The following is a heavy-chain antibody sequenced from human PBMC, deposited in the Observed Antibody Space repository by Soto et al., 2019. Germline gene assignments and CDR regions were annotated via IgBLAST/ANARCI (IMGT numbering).Heavy chain of an antibody. CDR1: GFPFSSYS. V-gene: IGHV3-21*01. CDR2: ISSSSYI. Sequence: EVQLVESGGGLVKPGGSLRLSCAASGFPFSSYSMNWVRQAPGKGLEWVSSISSSSYIYYADSLQGRFTISRDNAKNSLYLQMNSLRAEDTAVYYCARGPPMATLTFFAYWGQGTLVTVSS. D-gene: IGHD5-12*01. CDR3: ARGPPMATLTFFAY. J-gene: IGHJ4*02.